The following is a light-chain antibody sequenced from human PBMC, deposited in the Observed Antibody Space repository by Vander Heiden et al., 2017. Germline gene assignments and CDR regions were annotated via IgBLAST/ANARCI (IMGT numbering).Light chain of an antibody. CDR1: QGIRND. J-gene: IGKJ1*01. CDR3: LQDYDYPRT. CDR2: ATS. V-gene: IGKV1-6*01. Sequence: AIQMTQSPSSLSASLGDRVTITCRASQGIRNDLGWYQQKPGKAPKLLIFATSTLQSGVPSRFSGRGSGKDFTLTISSLQPEDFATYCCLQDYDYPRTFGQGTKVEIK.